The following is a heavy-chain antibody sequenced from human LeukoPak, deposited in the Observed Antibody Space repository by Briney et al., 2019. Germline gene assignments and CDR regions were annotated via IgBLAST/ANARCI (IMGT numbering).Heavy chain of an antibody. J-gene: IGHJ4*02. CDR3: AKVNHIVVVTALYFDY. V-gene: IGHV3-53*01. D-gene: IGHD2-21*02. Sequence: GGSLRLSCAASGLTVSSNYMNWVRQAPGKGLEWVSALYIGGNTYYADSVRGRFTISRDNSKNTLYLQMNSLRVEDTAVYYCAKVNHIVVVTALYFDYWGQGTLVTVSS. CDR1: GLTVSSNY. CDR2: LYIGGNT.